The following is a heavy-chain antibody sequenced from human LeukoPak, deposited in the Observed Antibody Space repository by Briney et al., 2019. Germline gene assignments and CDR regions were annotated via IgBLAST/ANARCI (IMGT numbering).Heavy chain of an antibody. CDR2: IIPIFGTA. CDR1: GGTFSSYA. D-gene: IGHD1-26*01. V-gene: IGHV1-69*13. Sequence: ASVKVSCKASGGTFSSYAISWVRQAPGQGLEWMGGIIPIFGTANYAQKFQGRVTITADESTSTAYMELSSLRSEDTAVYYCARGAVGATNYFDYWGQGTLVTVSS. CDR3: ARGAVGATNYFDY. J-gene: IGHJ4*02.